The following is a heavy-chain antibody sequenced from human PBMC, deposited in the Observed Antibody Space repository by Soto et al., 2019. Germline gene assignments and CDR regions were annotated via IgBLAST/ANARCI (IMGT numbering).Heavy chain of an antibody. V-gene: IGHV3-74*01. CDR2: INSDGSST. CDR1: GLTFSSYW. CDR3: ARVGYCARGVCPNFDF. Sequence: EVQLVESGGGLVQPGGSRRLSCAASGLTFSSYWMHWVRQAPGKGLVWVSRINSDGSSTSYADSVKGRFTISRDNARNTLYLQMNSLRDEDTAVYYCARVGYCARGVCPNFDFWGQGTLVTVSS. J-gene: IGHJ4*02. D-gene: IGHD2-8*01.